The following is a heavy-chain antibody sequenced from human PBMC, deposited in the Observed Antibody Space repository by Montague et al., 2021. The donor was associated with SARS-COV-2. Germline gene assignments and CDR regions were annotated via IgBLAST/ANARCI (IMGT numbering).Heavy chain of an antibody. V-gene: IGHV4-39*01. Sequence: SETLSLTCAVSGGSISSSSYHWGWIRQPPGKGLEWIGSIHYSGSTYYNPSLKSRVPISVDTSKNQFSLKLSSVTAADTAVYYCARLWDTVYYYCGMDVWGQGTPVTVSS. CDR2: IHYSGST. CDR3: ARLWDTVYYYCGMDV. CDR1: GGSISSSSYH. J-gene: IGHJ6*02. D-gene: IGHD1-26*01.